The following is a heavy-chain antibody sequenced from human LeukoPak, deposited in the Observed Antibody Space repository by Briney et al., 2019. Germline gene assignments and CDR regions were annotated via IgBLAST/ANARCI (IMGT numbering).Heavy chain of an antibody. CDR2: INPSGGST. CDR3: ARVAAEVVGLPGAIGFGWLRRDYYYMDV. J-gene: IGHJ6*03. D-gene: IGHD2-2*02. CDR1: GCTFTSYY. V-gene: IGHV1-46*01. Sequence: ASVKVSCKASGCTFTSYYMHWVRQAPGEGLEWMGIINPSGGSTTYAQKFQGRVTMTRDMSTSTVYMDLSSLRSEDTAVYYCARVAAEVVGLPGAIGFGWLRRDYYYMDVWGKGTTVTVSS.